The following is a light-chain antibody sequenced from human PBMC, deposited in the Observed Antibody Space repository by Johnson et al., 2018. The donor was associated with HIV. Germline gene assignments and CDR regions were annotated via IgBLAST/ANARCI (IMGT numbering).Light chain of an antibody. Sequence: QSVLTQPPSLSVAPGQTVTISCSGSSSNIGNNYVSWYQQLPGTAPKLLIYDNDKRPSGIPDRFSGSKSGTSATLGITGLQTGDEADYYCGTWDSGLGALYFFGTGTKVIVL. CDR1: SSNIGNNY. CDR2: DND. J-gene: IGLJ1*01. CDR3: GTWDSGLGALYF. V-gene: IGLV1-51*01.